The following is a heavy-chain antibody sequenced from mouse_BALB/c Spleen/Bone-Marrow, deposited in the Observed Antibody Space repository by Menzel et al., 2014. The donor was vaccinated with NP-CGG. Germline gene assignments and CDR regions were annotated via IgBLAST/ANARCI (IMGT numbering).Heavy chain of an antibody. V-gene: IGHV1-55*01. D-gene: IGHD2-4*01. CDR1: GYNFTSYW. CDR2: IYPGSGST. Sequence: QVQLQQSGAELVKPGTSVKLSCKASGYNFTSYWINWVKLRPGQGLEWIGDIYPGSGSTNYNEKFKSKATLTVDTSSSTAYMQLSSPTSEDSAVYYCARQNYDGTDYWGQGTTLTVSS. J-gene: IGHJ2*01. CDR3: ARQNYDGTDY.